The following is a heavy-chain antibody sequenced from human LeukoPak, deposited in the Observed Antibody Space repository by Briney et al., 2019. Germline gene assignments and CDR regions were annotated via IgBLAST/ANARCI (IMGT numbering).Heavy chain of an antibody. CDR3: ARDLLSTAGYFDY. CDR1: GGSISSYY. Sequence: PSETLSLTCTVSGGSISSYYWSWIRQPPGKGLEWIGYIYYSGSTNYNSSLKSRVTISVDTSKNQFSLNLSSETAADTAVYYCARDLLSTAGYFDYWGQGTLVTVSS. CDR2: IYYSGST. D-gene: IGHD6-19*01. V-gene: IGHV4-59*01. J-gene: IGHJ4*02.